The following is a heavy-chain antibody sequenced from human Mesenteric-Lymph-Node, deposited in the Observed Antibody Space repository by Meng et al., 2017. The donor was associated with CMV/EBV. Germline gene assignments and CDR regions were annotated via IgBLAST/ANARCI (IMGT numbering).Heavy chain of an antibody. D-gene: IGHD6-19*01. J-gene: IGHJ5*02. Sequence: ASVKVSCKASGYTFTGYYMHWVRQAPGQGLEWMGIINPSGGSTSYAQKFQGRVTMTRDTSTSTVYMELSSLRSEDTAVYYCATHRGGWGSGWYLNWFDPWGQGTLVTVSS. CDR1: GYTFTGYY. CDR3: ATHRGGWGSGWYLNWFDP. V-gene: IGHV1-46*01. CDR2: INPSGGST.